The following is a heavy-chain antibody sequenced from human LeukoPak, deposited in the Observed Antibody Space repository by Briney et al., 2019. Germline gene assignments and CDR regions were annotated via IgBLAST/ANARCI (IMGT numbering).Heavy chain of an antibody. J-gene: IGHJ5*02. CDR3: ARDGTDIVVVPAEDWFDP. CDR1: GYTFTGYY. D-gene: IGHD2-2*01. CDR2: INPNSGGT. V-gene: IGHV1-2*02. Sequence: ASVKVSCKASGYTFTGYYMHWVRQAPGQGLEWMGWINPNSGGTNYAQKFQGRVTMTRDTSISTAYMELSRLRSDDTAVYYCARDGTDIVVVPAEDWFDPWGQGTLVTVSS.